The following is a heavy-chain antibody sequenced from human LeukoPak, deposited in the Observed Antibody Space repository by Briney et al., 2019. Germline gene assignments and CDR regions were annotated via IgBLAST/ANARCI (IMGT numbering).Heavy chain of an antibody. CDR3: ADLLQDY. J-gene: IGHJ4*02. Sequence: SETPPLTCAVYGGSFSGYYWSWIRQPPGKGLEWIGEINHSGSTNYNPSLKSRVTISVDTSKNQFSLKLSSVTAADTAVYYCADLLQDYWGQGTLVTVSS. CDR2: INHSGST. D-gene: IGHD1-26*01. CDR1: GGSFSGYY. V-gene: IGHV4-34*01.